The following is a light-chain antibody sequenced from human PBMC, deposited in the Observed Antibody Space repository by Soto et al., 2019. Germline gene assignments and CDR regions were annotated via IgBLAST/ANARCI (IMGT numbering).Light chain of an antibody. CDR1: QTISND. CDR3: QQNNKWPPVT. Sequence: EVVMTQSPATVSVSPGEGVTLSCRASQTISNDLAWYQQKPGQAPRLLIYGASTRATGVPASFSGGGSGTEFTLPISRLQSEDFAFYYCQQNNKWPPVTFGGGTKVETK. V-gene: IGKV3-15*01. J-gene: IGKJ4*01. CDR2: GAS.